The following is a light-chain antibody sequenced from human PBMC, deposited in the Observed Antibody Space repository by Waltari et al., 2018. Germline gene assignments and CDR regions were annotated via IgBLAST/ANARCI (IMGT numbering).Light chain of an antibody. CDR2: GAS. Sequence: IVLTQSPGTLSLSPGGRATLSCRASQNIGNYLAWYQQKPGQAPRLLIYGASIRAAGIPDRFSGSGSGADFSLTISRLEPEDFAVYYCQHHVRLPATFGHGTKV. J-gene: IGKJ1*01. V-gene: IGKV3-20*01. CDR1: QNIGNY. CDR3: QHHVRLPAT.